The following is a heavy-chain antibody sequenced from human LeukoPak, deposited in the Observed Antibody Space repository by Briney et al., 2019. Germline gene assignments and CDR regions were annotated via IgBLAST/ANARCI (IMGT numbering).Heavy chain of an antibody. CDR3: ARLGYCSSTSCYVPFLDYMDV. D-gene: IGHD2-2*01. CDR1: GGSISSSSYY. CDR2: IYYSGST. Sequence: SETLSLTCTVSGGSISSSSYYWGWIRQPPGKGLEWIGSIYYSGSTYYNPSPKSRVTISVDTSKNQFSLKLSSVTAADTAVYYCARLGYCSSTSCYVPFLDYMDVWGKGTTVTVSS. J-gene: IGHJ6*03. V-gene: IGHV4-39*01.